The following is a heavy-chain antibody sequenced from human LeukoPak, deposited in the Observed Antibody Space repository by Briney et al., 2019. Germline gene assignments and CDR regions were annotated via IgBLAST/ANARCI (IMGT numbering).Heavy chain of an antibody. V-gene: IGHV1-18*01. J-gene: IGHJ6*02. CDR2: ISAYNGNT. D-gene: IGHD3-16*01. CDR3: ARMGFYYYGMDV. CDR1: GYTFTSYG. Sequence: ASVKVSCKASGYTFTSYGISWVRQAPGQGLEWMGWISAYNGNTNYAQKFQGRVTMTRNTSISTAYMELSSLRSEDTAVYYCARMGFYYYGMDVWGQGTTVTVSS.